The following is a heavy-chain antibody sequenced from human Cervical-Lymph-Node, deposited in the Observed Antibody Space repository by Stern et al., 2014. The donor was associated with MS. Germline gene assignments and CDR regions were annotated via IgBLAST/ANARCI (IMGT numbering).Heavy chain of an antibody. J-gene: IGHJ4*02. CDR3: AREGPRTGTLVY. Sequence: QVQLQESGPGLVKPSQTLSLTCTVSGGSISSGDYYWSWIRQPPGKGLEWIGYIYYSGSTSYKPSLKSRITLSVDTSKNQFSLKLSSVTAADTAVYYCAREGPRTGTLVYWGQGTLVTVSS. D-gene: IGHD3/OR15-3a*01. CDR1: GGSISSGDYY. CDR2: IYYSGST. V-gene: IGHV4-30-4*08.